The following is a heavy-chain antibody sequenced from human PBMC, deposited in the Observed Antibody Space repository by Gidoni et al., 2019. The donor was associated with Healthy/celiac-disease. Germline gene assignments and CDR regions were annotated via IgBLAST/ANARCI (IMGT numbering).Heavy chain of an antibody. J-gene: IGHJ6*03. CDR2: IIPIFGTA. D-gene: IGHD1-26*01. CDR1: GGTFSSYA. V-gene: IGHV1-69*01. CDR3: ARGANGPPTVPDYYYMDV. Sequence: QVQLVQSGAAVKKPGSSVKVSCKASGGTFSSYAISWVRQAPGQGFEWMGGIIPIFGTANYAQKFQGRVTITADESTSTAYMELSSLRSEDTAVYYCARGANGPPTVPDYYYMDVWGKGTTVTVSS.